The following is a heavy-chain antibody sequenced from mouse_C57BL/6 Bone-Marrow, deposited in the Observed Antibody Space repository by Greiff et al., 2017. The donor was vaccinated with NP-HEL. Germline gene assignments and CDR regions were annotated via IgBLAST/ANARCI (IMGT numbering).Heavy chain of an antibody. J-gene: IGHJ3*01. V-gene: IGHV5-4*01. D-gene: IGHD1-1*01. CDR2: ISDGGSYT. CDR3: ARDGELRWFAY. Sequence: DVHLVESGGGLVKPGGSLKLSCAASGFTFSSYAMSWVRQTPEKRLEWVATISDGGSYTYYPDNVKGRFTIARDNAKNNLYLQLSHLKSEDTAMYYCARDGELRWFAYWGQGTLVTVSA. CDR1: GFTFSSYA.